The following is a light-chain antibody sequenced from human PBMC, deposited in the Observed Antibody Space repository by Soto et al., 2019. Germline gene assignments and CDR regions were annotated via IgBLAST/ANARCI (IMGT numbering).Light chain of an antibody. Sequence: QSALTQPASVSGSPGQSITISCTGTSSDVGGFNYVSWYQHHPGKAPKLMIYEVSNRPSGVSNRFSGSKSGNTASLTISGLQAEDEADYYCCSYAGSSTYGFGTGTKVTVL. CDR3: CSYAGSSTYG. J-gene: IGLJ1*01. CDR2: EVS. V-gene: IGLV2-14*01. CDR1: SSDVGGFNY.